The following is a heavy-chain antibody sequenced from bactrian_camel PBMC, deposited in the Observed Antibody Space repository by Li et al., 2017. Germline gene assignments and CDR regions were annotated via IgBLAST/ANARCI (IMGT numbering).Heavy chain of an antibody. D-gene: IGHD2*01. Sequence: HVQLVESGGGLVQPGGSLSLSCGVSGFPHWPTCVAWFRQIPGNEREGVATVDVDGATLYADSVKGRFTISQDKDENTVYLQMNNLNPEDTAMYYCAADYTLPGHCRLTRNYRYRGQGTQVTVS. CDR1: GFPHWPTC. J-gene: IGHJ4*01. V-gene: IGHV3S9*01. CDR3: AADYTLPGHCRLTRNYRY. CDR2: VDVDGAT.